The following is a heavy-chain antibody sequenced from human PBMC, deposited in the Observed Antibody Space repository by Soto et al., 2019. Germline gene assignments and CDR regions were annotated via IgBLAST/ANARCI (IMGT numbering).Heavy chain of an antibody. CDR2: INPNSGGT. D-gene: IGHD5-12*01. CDR3: ARDPSDPWATGIDY. V-gene: IGHV1-2*02. J-gene: IGHJ4*02. Sequence: GASVKVSCKASGYTFTGYYMHCVRHSPGQGLEWMGWINPNSGGTNYAQKFQGRVTMTRDTSISTAYMELSRLRSDDTAVYYCARDPSDPWATGIDYWGQGTLVTVSS. CDR1: GYTFTGYY.